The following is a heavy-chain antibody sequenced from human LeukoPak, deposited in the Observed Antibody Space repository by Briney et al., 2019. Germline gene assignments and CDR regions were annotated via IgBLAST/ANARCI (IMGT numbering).Heavy chain of an antibody. Sequence: PGGSLRLSCAASGFTFSGYYMSWIRQAPGKGLEWVSYISNSGSYTNYADSVKGRFTISRDNAKNSLYLQMNSLRAEDTAVYYCARGLTMVRVVPPWYFDLWGRGTLVTVSS. J-gene: IGHJ2*01. CDR1: GFTFSGYY. CDR2: ISNSGSYT. V-gene: IGHV3-11*05. CDR3: ARGLTMVRVVPPWYFDL. D-gene: IGHD3-10*01.